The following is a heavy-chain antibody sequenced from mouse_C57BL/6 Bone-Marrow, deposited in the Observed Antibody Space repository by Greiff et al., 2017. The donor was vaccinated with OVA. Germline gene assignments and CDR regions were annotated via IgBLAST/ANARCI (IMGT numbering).Heavy chain of an antibody. Sequence: EVQVVESGGGLVQPKGSLKLSCAASGFSFNTYAMNWVRQAPGKGLEWVARIRSKSNNYATYYADSVKDRFTISRDDSESMLYLQMNNLKTEDTAMYYCVRQDYYGSSPFDYWGQGTTLTVAS. CDR2: IRSKSNNYAT. D-gene: IGHD1-1*01. CDR3: VRQDYYGSSPFDY. J-gene: IGHJ2*01. V-gene: IGHV10-1*01. CDR1: GFSFNTYA.